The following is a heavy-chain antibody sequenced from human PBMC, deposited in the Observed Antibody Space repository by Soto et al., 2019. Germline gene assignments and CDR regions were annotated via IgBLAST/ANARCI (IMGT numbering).Heavy chain of an antibody. V-gene: IGHV3-23*01. CDR2: ITSSGGST. Sequence: HPGGSLRLSCAASGFTFSNHAMTWVRQAPGKGLEWVAGITSSGGSTYYADSVKGRFTISRDNSKNTLYLEMNSLRAEDTALYYCAKDFCWVGSDSWGQGTLVPVSS. CDR1: GFTFSNHA. CDR3: AKDFCWVGSDS. D-gene: IGHD3-16*01. J-gene: IGHJ4*02.